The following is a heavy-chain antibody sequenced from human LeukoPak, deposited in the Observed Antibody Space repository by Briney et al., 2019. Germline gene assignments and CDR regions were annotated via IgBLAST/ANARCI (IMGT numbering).Heavy chain of an antibody. CDR3: ARTMVRGVRPMTG. Sequence: ASVKVSCKTSGYTLGXXXXXXVRQAPGXXXXXXGWINVNAXGTTYAXXXXXXXTXTRDTSLSTAYMELSRLRSDDTAVYYCARTMVRGVRPMTGWGQGTLVTVSS. D-gene: IGHD3-10*01. CDR1: GYTLGXXX. CDR2: INVNAXGT. V-gene: IGHV1-2*02. J-gene: IGHJ4*02.